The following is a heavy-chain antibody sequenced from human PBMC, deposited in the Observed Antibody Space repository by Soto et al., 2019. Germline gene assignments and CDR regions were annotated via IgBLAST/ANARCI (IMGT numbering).Heavy chain of an antibody. CDR1: GGSISSYY. J-gene: IGHJ6*02. Sequence: QVQLQESGPGLVKPSETLSLTCTVSGGSISSYYWSWIRQPPGKGLEWIGYIYYSGSTNYNPSLKSRVTITVDTSKLQFALNVSSVTAADTTVYYCATHGRLGTPLSGDCYFGMDHWGQGATVPVSS. CDR3: ATHGRLGTPLSGDCYFGMDH. V-gene: IGHV4-59*08. D-gene: IGHD6-19*01. CDR2: IYYSGST.